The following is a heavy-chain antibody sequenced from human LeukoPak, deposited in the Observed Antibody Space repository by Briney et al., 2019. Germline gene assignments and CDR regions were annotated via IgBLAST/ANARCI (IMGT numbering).Heavy chain of an antibody. CDR3: AREYVGLGYYYMDV. V-gene: IGHV1-2*02. D-gene: IGHD3-16*01. J-gene: IGHJ6*03. CDR2: INPNSGGT. Sequence: GASVKVSCKASGYTFTSYGISWVRQAPGQGLEWMGWINPNSGGTNYAQKFQGRVTMTRDTSISTAYKELSRLRSDDTAVYYCAREYVGLGYYYMDVWGKGTTVTVSS. CDR1: GYTFTSYG.